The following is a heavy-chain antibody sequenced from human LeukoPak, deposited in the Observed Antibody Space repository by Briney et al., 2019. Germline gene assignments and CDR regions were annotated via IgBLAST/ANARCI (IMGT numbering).Heavy chain of an antibody. CDR3: ASQPAVIDLDC. CDR1: GFTFSDYW. Sequence: GGSLRLSCVASGFTFSDYWMTWVRQAPGKGLEWVANINPDGDKKTYVDSVKGRFTISRDNARNALYLQMSSLGVDDTAVYYCASQPAVIDLDCWGQGALVTVSS. J-gene: IGHJ4*02. V-gene: IGHV3-7*01. CDR2: INPDGDKK. D-gene: IGHD2/OR15-2a*01.